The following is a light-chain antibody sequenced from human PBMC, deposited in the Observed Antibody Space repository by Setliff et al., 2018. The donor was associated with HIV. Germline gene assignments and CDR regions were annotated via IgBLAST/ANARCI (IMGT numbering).Light chain of an antibody. CDR2: TAS. Sequence: DIQMTQSPSSLSASVGDRVTITCRASHRIIDYLSWYQQKPGKAPQLLIHTASRLQTGVPSRFTGSGSGTHFTLTINNLQTEDSATYYCQQTYFTPVTVGPGTKVDIK. CDR1: HRIIDY. J-gene: IGKJ3*01. V-gene: IGKV1-39*01. CDR3: QQTYFTPVT.